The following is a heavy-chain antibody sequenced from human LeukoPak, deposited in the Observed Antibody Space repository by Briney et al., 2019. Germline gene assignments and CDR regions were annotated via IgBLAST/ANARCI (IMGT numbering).Heavy chain of an antibody. J-gene: IGHJ4*02. CDR2: ISGSGGST. CDR1: GFTFSSYA. Sequence: GGSLRLSCAASGFTFSSYATSWVRQAPGKGLEWVSAISGSGGSTYYADSVKGRFTISRDNSKNTLYLQMNSLRAEDTAVYYCAKEKSSWDIVVVPAAIRYWGQGTLVTVSS. D-gene: IGHD2-2*01. V-gene: IGHV3-23*01. CDR3: AKEKSSWDIVVVPAAIRY.